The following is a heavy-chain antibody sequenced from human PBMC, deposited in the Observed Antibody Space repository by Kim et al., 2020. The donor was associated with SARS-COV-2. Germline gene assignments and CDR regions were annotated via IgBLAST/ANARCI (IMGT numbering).Heavy chain of an antibody. V-gene: IGHV1-18*01. CDR2: ISAYNGNT. J-gene: IGHJ6*02. CDR1: GYTFTSYG. D-gene: IGHD6-19*01. CDR3: ARVVQWLASGDYYYGMDV. Sequence: ASVKVSCKASGYTFTSYGISWVRQAPGQGLEWMGWISAYNGNTNYAQKLQGRVTMTTDTSTSTAYMELRSLRSDDTAVYYCARVVQWLASGDYYYGMDVWGQGTTVTVSS.